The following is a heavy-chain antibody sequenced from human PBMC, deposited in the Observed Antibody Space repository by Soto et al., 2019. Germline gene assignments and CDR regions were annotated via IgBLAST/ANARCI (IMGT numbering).Heavy chain of an antibody. V-gene: IGHV5-10-1*01. J-gene: IGHJ4*02. CDR3: GY. CDR2: IDPSQSYF. D-gene: IGHD5-12*01. CDR1: GYSLTTHW. Sequence: GESLKISCEGSGYSLTTHWINWVRQMPGKGLEWMGRIDPSQSYFNYNPSFQGHVTISADKSTSKAEDTAVYYCARQYSGSALGYWGLGTLVTVSS.